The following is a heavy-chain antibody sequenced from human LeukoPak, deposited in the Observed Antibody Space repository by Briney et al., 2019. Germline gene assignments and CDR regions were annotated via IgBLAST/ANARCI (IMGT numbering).Heavy chain of an antibody. CDR1: GYTFTSFA. Sequence: ASAKVSCKASGYTFTSFAMHWVRQAPGQRLEWMGWINVGNGNTKYSQEFQGRVTIIRDTSASTAYMELSSLRSEDTAVYYCARDGYTYGQLLGLEVWGQGTMVTVSS. D-gene: IGHD5-18*01. CDR3: ARDGYTYGQLLGLEV. J-gene: IGHJ3*01. V-gene: IGHV1-3*01. CDR2: INVGNGNT.